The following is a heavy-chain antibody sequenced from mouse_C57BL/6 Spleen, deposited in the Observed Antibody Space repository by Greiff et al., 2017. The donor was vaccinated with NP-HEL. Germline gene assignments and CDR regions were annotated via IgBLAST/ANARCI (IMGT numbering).Heavy chain of an antibody. CDR1: GYTFTSYG. CDR2: IYPRSGNT. Sequence: VQLQQSGAELARPGASVKLSCKASGYTFTSYGISWVKQRTGQGLEWIGEIYPRSGNTYYNEKFNGKVTLTADKSSSTAYMELRSLTSEDSAVYFCARSPPITTVVADWYFDVWGTGTTVTVSS. D-gene: IGHD1-1*01. V-gene: IGHV1-81*01. J-gene: IGHJ1*03. CDR3: ARSPPITTVVADWYFDV.